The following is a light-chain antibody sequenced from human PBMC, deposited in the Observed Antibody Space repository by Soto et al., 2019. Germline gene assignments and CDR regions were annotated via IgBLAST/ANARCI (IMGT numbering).Light chain of an antibody. CDR2: GAS. CDR1: QSVSGNQ. V-gene: IGKV3-20*01. CDR3: QQYGTSPYT. J-gene: IGKJ2*01. Sequence: EIVLTQSPGTLSLSPGERATLSCRASQSVSGNQLAWYHHIPDRAPRLLIYGASSMATGVPDRFSGSGWGTDFTLSISRLEPEAFAVYYCQQYGTSPYTFGQGTKLEIK.